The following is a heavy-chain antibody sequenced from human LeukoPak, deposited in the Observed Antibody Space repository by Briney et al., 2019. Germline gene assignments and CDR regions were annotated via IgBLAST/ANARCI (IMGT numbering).Heavy chain of an antibody. CDR3: ARDPSAQSSGWYYAGAFDI. D-gene: IGHD6-19*01. J-gene: IGHJ3*02. CDR1: GLTVSSNY. Sequence: GGSLRLSCAASGLTVSSNYMSWVRQAPGKGLEWVSVIYSGGSTYYADSVKGRFTISRDNSKNTLYLQMNSLRAEDTAVYYCARDPSAQSSGWYYAGAFDIWGQGTMVTVSS. V-gene: IGHV3-53*01. CDR2: IYSGGST.